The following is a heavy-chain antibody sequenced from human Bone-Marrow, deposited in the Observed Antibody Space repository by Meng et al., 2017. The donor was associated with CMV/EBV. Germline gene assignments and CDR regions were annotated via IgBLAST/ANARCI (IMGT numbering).Heavy chain of an antibody. Sequence: GGTLRLCCAASGFTFSSYDMHWVRQATGKGLEWVANIKQDGSGKYYVDSVKGRFTISRDNAKNSLYLQMNSLRAEDTAVYYCAREGPILMGAAFDYWGQGTLVTVSS. V-gene: IGHV3-7*01. D-gene: IGHD1-26*01. J-gene: IGHJ4*02. CDR1: GFTFSSYD. CDR2: IKQDGSGK. CDR3: AREGPILMGAAFDY.